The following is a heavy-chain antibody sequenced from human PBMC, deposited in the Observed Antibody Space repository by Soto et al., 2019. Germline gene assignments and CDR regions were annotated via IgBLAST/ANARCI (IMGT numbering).Heavy chain of an antibody. J-gene: IGHJ4*02. Sequence: EVQVLDSGGGLVQPGGSLRLSCAASGFTLTNYPMARVRQAPAKGLEWVSTISGSGGSTFYADSVKGRFTISRDNSKNTVYLQMNSLRVEDTAVYYCAKRPLKFEGSYFDYWGQGTLVTVSS. CDR2: ISGSGGST. CDR1: GFTLTNYP. CDR3: AKRPLKFEGSYFDY. D-gene: IGHD3-10*01. V-gene: IGHV3-23*01.